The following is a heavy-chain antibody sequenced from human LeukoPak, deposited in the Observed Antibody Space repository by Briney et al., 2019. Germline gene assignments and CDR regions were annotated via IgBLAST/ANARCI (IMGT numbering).Heavy chain of an antibody. CDR1: GLTLTYYA. Sequence: GGSLRLSCTASGLTLTYYAMTWVRRAPGKGLEWVSLISGSGGSAKYADSVKGRFTISRDNSKNTLFLQMSSLRAEDTAIYYCAKVGSSGWYAMDVWGRGTSVTVS. J-gene: IGHJ6*02. CDR2: ISGSGGSA. CDR3: AKVGSSGWYAMDV. V-gene: IGHV3-23*01. D-gene: IGHD6-19*01.